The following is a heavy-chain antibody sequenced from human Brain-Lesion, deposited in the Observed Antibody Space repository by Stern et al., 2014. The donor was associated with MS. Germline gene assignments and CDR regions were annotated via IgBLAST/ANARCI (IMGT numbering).Heavy chain of an antibody. CDR2: VNNDGRRT. Sequence: QLVASGGGLVQPGGSLRLSCAASGFTFSNYWMHWVRQAPGKGLVWVSRVNNDGRRTSYADSVKGRFTMSRDNAKNTLYLQMNSLRVEDTAIYYCARGERWFDSWGQGTLVTVSS. J-gene: IGHJ5*01. V-gene: IGHV3-74*02. CDR3: ARGERWFDS. D-gene: IGHD3-10*01. CDR1: GFTFSNYW.